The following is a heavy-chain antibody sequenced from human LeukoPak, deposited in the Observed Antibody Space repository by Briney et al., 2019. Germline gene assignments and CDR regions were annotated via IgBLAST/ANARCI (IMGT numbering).Heavy chain of an antibody. J-gene: IGHJ4*02. Sequence: PGGSLRLSCAASGFTFSSYAMHWVRQAPGKGLEWVAVISYDGSNKYYADSVKGRFTISRDNSKNTLYLQMNSLRAADTAVYYCAREGRVVVVAATTPFDYWGQGTLVTVSS. V-gene: IGHV3-30*04. CDR1: GFTFSSYA. D-gene: IGHD2-15*01. CDR3: AREGRVVVVAATTPFDY. CDR2: ISYDGSNK.